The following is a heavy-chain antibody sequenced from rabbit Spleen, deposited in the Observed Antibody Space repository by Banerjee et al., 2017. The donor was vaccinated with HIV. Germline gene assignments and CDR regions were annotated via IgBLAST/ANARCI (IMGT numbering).Heavy chain of an antibody. V-gene: IGHV1S45*01. D-gene: IGHD1-1*01. J-gene: IGHJ2*01. Sequence: QEQLEESGGDLVKPGASLTLTCTASGVSFSGDSYMCWVRQAPGKGLEWIACIYAGSSGSPHHASWAKGRFTISKTSSTTVTLQMTSPTAADTATYFCARNYVNVFDPWGQGTLVTVS. CDR1: GVSFSGDSY. CDR3: ARNYVNVFDP. CDR2: IYAGSSGSP.